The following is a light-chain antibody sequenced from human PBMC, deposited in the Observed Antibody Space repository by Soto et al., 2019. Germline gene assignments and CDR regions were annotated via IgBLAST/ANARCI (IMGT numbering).Light chain of an antibody. CDR2: AAS. J-gene: IGKJ5*01. Sequence: DIQMTQSPSSLSASVGDRVNSTCRASQSISYYLNWYQQKPGEAPKLLIYAASSLQSGVPSRFSGSGSGTDFTLTISSLQPEDFATYYCQQSYGTPPVTFGQGTRLEIK. CDR3: QQSYGTPPVT. V-gene: IGKV1-39*01. CDR1: QSISYY.